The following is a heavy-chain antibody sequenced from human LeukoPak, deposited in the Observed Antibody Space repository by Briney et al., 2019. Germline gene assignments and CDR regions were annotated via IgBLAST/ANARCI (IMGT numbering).Heavy chain of an antibody. J-gene: IGHJ4*02. Sequence: GASVKVSCKASGYTFITSDINWVRQASGQGLEWMGYMDPNSGHTEFARKFQGRVTMTGDTSTSTAYMELSSLTPDDTAIYYCTRKPRLDEHWGQGTLVAVSS. CDR1: GYTFITSD. D-gene: IGHD1-14*01. V-gene: IGHV1-8*01. CDR3: TRKPRLDEH. CDR2: MDPNSGHT.